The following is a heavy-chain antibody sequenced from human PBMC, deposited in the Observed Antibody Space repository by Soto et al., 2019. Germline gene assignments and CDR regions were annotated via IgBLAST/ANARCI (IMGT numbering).Heavy chain of an antibody. D-gene: IGHD3-3*01. J-gene: IGHJ6*02. V-gene: IGHV1-69*13. CDR3: ARQNYDFWSGYSVYYGMDV. CDR2: IIPIFGTA. Sequence: SVKVSCKASGGTFSSYAISWVRQAPGQGLEWMGGIIPIFGTANYAQKFQGRVTITADESTSTAYMELSSLRSEDTAVYYCARQNYDFWSGYSVYYGMDVWGQGTTVTVSS. CDR1: GGTFSSYA.